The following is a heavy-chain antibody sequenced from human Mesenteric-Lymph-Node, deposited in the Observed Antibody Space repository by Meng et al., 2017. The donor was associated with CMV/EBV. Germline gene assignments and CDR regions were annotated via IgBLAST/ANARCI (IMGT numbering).Heavy chain of an antibody. D-gene: IGHD3-22*01. Sequence: GESLKISCAASGFTFNDYAMNWVRQAPGKGLEWVSSISGSGRTTFYADSVKGRFTISRDNSKNTLYLQMNSLRAEDTAVYYCAKFPTPYSSGRNWFDPWGQGTLVTVSS. CDR3: AKFPTPYSSGRNWFDP. J-gene: IGHJ5*02. V-gene: IGHV3-23*01. CDR2: ISGSGRTT. CDR1: GFTFNDYA.